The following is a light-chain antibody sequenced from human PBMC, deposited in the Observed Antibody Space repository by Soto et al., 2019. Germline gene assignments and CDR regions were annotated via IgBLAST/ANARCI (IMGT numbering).Light chain of an antibody. CDR3: LQYHNLWA. CDR2: GAS. Sequence: EIALTQSPGTLSFSPGERATLSCWASHSVSTTYLAWYQKKPGQAPRLLIYGASSRATGIPDRFSGSGSGTEFTLTISSLQSEDFTVYSCLQYHNLWAFGQGTKVDIK. V-gene: IGKV3-20*01. CDR1: HSVSTTY. J-gene: IGKJ1*01.